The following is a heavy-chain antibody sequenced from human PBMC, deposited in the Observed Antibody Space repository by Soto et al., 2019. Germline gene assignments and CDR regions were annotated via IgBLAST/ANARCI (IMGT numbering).Heavy chain of an antibody. J-gene: IGHJ5*02. CDR2: INHSGST. D-gene: IGHD3-3*01. CDR3: ARFKDFWSGYWFDP. CDR1: GGSFSGYY. Sequence: SETLSLTCAVYGGSFSGYYWSWIRQPPGKGLEWIGEINHSGSTNYNPSLKSRVTISVDTSKNQFSLKLSSVTAADTAVYYCARFKDFWSGYWFDPWGQGTLVTVSS. V-gene: IGHV4-34*01.